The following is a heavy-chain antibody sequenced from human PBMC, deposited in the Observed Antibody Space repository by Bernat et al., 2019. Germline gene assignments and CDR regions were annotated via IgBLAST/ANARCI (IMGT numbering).Heavy chain of an antibody. CDR2: ISSSSSTI. D-gene: IGHD6-19*01. CDR3: ARGLFIPRIAVGTFDY. CDR1: GFTFSSYS. V-gene: IGHV3-48*01. Sequence: EVQLVESGGGLVQPGGSLRLSCAASGFTFSSYSMNWVRQAPGKGLEWVSYISSSSSTIYYADSVKGRFTISRDNAMNSLYLQMNSLRAEDTAVYYCARGLFIPRIAVGTFDYWGQGTLVTVSS. J-gene: IGHJ4*02.